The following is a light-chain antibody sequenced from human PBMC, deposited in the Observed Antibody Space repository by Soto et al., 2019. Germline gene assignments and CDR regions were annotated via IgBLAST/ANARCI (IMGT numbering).Light chain of an antibody. J-gene: IGKJ1*01. CDR1: QTISSW. CDR3: QQYNNWPWT. CDR2: KAS. Sequence: DIKMTQSPSTLSGSVGDRVTITCRASQTISSWLAWYQQKPGKAPKLLIYKASTLKSGVPSRFSGSGSGTDFTLTISSLQSEDFAVYYCQQYNNWPWTFGQGTKVDIK. V-gene: IGKV1-5*03.